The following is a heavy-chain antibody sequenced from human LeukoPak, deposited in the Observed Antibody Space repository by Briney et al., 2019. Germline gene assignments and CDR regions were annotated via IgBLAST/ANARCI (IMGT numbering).Heavy chain of an antibody. CDR1: GGSISSAC. V-gene: IGHV4-59*01. CDR2: ICHSGST. J-gene: IGHJ4*02. Sequence: SETLSLTCTVSGGSISSACWSWSRQPPGKGLEWIGSICHSGSTYYNPSLRGRVSISRDTPKNQFSLKLSSVTAADTAVYYCARLHISNWYIFDYWGQGTLVTVSS. D-gene: IGHD6-13*01. CDR3: ARLHISNWYIFDY.